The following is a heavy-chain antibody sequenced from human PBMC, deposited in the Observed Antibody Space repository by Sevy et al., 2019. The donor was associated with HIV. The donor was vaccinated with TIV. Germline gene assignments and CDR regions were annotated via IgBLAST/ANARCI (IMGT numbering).Heavy chain of an antibody. CDR1: GYTFSNYG. J-gene: IGHJ4*02. Sequence: ASVKVSCKASGYTFSNYGINWVRQAPGHGLEWMGWISSYNGNTNYAQKFQGRVTMTIDTPTGTGYMELRSLRSDDTAMYYGARDRVPYSSSCEFDYWGQGTLVTISS. CDR3: ARDRVPYSSSCEFDY. V-gene: IGHV1-18*01. D-gene: IGHD6-13*01. CDR2: ISSYNGNT.